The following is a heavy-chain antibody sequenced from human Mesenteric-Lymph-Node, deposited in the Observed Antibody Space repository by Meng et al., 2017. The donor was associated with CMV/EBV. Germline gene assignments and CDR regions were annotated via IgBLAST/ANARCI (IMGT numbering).Heavy chain of an antibody. J-gene: IGHJ4*02. CDR3: ARIGAVASDY. Sequence: GESLKISCAAPGFTFDDYGMSWVRQAPGKGLEWVSSISSSSSYIYYADSVKGRFTISRDNAKNSLYLQMNSLRAEDTAVYYCARIGAVASDYWGQGTLVTVSS. CDR1: GFTFDDYG. CDR2: ISSSSSYI. D-gene: IGHD3-10*01. V-gene: IGHV3-21*01.